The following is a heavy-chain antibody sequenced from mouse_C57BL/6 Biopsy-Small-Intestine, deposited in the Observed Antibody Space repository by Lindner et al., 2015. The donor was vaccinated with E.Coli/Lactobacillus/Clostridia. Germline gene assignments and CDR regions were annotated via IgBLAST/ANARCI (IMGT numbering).Heavy chain of an antibody. CDR2: FHPYNDDT. J-gene: IGHJ1*03. CDR1: ATPFRTYP. V-gene: IGHV1-47*01. Sequence: VQLQESGAELVKPGASVKIVLQGFLATPFRTYPIEWMKQNHGKSLEWIGNFHPYNDDTKYNEKFKGKATLTVEKSSNTVYLELSRLTSDDSAVYYCARKDYGEGYFDVWGTGTTVTVSS. CDR3: ARKDYGEGYFDV. D-gene: IGHD1-1*01.